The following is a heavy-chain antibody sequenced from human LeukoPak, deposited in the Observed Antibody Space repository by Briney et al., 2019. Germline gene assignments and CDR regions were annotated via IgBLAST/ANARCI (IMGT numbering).Heavy chain of an antibody. CDR1: GFTFSSYE. V-gene: IGHV3-48*03. CDR3: ARHVSWFGELGYYYYYMDV. Sequence: QPGGSLRLSCAASGFTFSSYEMNWVRQAPGKGLEWVSYISSSGSTIYYADSVKGRFTISRDNAKNSLYLQMNSLRAEDTAVYYCARHVSWFGELGYYYYYMDVWGKGTTVTVSS. J-gene: IGHJ6*03. CDR2: ISSSGSTI. D-gene: IGHD3-10*01.